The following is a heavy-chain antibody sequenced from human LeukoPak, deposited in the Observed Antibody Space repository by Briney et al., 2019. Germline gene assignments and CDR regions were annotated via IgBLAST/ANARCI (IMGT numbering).Heavy chain of an antibody. Sequence: GGSLRLSCAASGFTFSSYWMHWVRHAPGKGVVWVSRINSDGSSTSYADSVKGRFTISRDNAKNTLYLQMNSLRAEDTAVYYCARVDSSGWYQPFDYWGQGTLVTVSS. CDR1: GFTFSSYW. V-gene: IGHV3-74*01. J-gene: IGHJ4*02. CDR3: ARVDSSGWYQPFDY. CDR2: INSDGSST. D-gene: IGHD6-19*01.